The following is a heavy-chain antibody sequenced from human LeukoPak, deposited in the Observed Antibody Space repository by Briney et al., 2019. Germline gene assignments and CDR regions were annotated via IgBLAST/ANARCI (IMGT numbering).Heavy chain of an antibody. D-gene: IGHD3-22*01. V-gene: IGHV4-34*01. CDR2: INHSGST. Sequence: SETLSLTCTVSGGSISSYYWSWIRQPPGKGLGWIGEINHSGSTNYNPSLKSRVTISVDTSKNQFPLKLSSVTAADTAVYYCARGPYRYYYDSSGYFYFFDYWGQGTLVTVSS. J-gene: IGHJ4*02. CDR1: GGSISSYY. CDR3: ARGPYRYYYDSSGYFYFFDY.